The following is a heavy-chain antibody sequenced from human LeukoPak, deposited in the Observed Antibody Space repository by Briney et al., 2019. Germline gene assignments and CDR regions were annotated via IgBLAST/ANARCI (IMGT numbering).Heavy chain of an antibody. CDR1: GFTFTNYW. CDR2: IKQDGSEK. D-gene: IGHD2-2*01. J-gene: IGHJ3*02. Sequence: GGSLRLSCAASGFTFTNYWMTWVRQAPGKGLEWVANIKQDGSEKYYVDSVKGRFTISRDNAKNSLYLQMNSLRAGDTALYYCAKAEGAYCSSTSCYPYAFDIWGQGTMVTVSS. CDR3: AKAEGAYCSSTSCYPYAFDI. V-gene: IGHV3-7*03.